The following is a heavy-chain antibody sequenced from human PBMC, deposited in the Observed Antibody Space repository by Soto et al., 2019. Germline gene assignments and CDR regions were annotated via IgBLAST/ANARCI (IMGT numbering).Heavy chain of an antibody. CDR3: AKNQERELPRVIDF. CDR2: MSGSSSTT. J-gene: IGHJ4*02. D-gene: IGHD1-7*01. V-gene: IGHV3-23*01. CDR1: GLTFSNNA. Sequence: EVRLLESGGGLVKPGGSLRLSCATPGLTFSNNALSWVPQAPGGGLEWVSSMSGSSSTTYYADSVRGRFTISRDRSKNTLYLQMSSLRAEDTALYYCAKNQERELPRVIDFWGQGTLVTVSS.